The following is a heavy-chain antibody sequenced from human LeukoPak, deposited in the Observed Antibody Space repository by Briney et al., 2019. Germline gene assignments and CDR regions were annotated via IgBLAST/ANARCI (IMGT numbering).Heavy chain of an antibody. J-gene: IGHJ5*02. CDR1: GFTFSSYG. V-gene: IGHV3-33*06. Sequence: GGSLRLSCAASGFTFSSYGMHWVRQAPGKGLEWVAVIWYDGSNKYYADSVKGRFTISRDNSKNTLYLQMNSLRAEDTAGYYCAKALYGDYNWFDPWGQGTRVTVSS. CDR2: IWYDGSNK. D-gene: IGHD4-17*01. CDR3: AKALYGDYNWFDP.